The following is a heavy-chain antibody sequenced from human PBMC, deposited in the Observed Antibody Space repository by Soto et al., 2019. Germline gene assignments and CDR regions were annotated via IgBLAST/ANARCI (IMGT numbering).Heavy chain of an antibody. CDR2: IIPLFGKT. CDR1: GGTFRSFG. CDR3: ARARLSNGDPNVYFYYGLDV. V-gene: IGHV1-69*18. Sequence: QVQLMQSGAEVKKPGSSVNVSCKASGGTFRSFGISWVRQAPGQGLEWMGTIIPLFGKTNYAQKFQDRVTITADDSTNTAYMELSSLKSEDTALYHCARARLSNGDPNVYFYYGLDVWGQGTTVTVSS. D-gene: IGHD4-17*01. J-gene: IGHJ6*02.